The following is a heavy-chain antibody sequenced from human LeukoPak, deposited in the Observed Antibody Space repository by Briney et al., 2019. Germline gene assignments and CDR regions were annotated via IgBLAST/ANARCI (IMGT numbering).Heavy chain of an antibody. V-gene: IGHV3-64*01. Sequence: PGGSLRLSCAASGFTFSSYAMHWVRQAPGKGLEYVSAISRHGSNTYYANFVKGRFTISRDNSKNTLYLQMNSLRAEDTAVYYCAKDSHSFDWLSYMDVWGKGTTVTISS. CDR1: GFTFSSYA. CDR2: ISRHGSNT. D-gene: IGHD3-9*01. CDR3: AKDSHSFDWLSYMDV. J-gene: IGHJ6*03.